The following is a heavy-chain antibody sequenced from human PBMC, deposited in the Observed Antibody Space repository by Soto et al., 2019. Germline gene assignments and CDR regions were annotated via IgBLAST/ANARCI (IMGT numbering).Heavy chain of an antibody. CDR3: AKIIFLRNYYGSGSYPFKDYYYYYGMDV. Sequence: GGSLRLSCAASGFTFSSYAMSWVRQAPGKGLEWVSAISGSGGSTYYADSVKGRFTISRDNSKNTLYLQMNSLRAEDTAVYYCAKIIFLRNYYGSGSYPFKDYYYYYGMDVWGQGTTVTVSS. J-gene: IGHJ6*02. CDR2: ISGSGGST. V-gene: IGHV3-23*01. CDR1: GFTFSSYA. D-gene: IGHD3-10*01.